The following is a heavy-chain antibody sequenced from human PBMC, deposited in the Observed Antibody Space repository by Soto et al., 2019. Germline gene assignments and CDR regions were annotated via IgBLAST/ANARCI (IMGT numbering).Heavy chain of an antibody. CDR1: GDSITSPNFY. Sequence: QLQLQESGPGLVKPSETLSLTCSVSGDSITSPNFYWGWIRQPPGKGLEWIGSIYYNGGTFYNPSLRSPVTISMAMSKNPFSLSRTSVAATDPYVYFCASRNVSDYDVWSGPCDPWGQGTVVTVSS. CDR3: ASRNVSDYDVWSGPCDP. CDR2: IYYNGGT. D-gene: IGHD3-3*01. V-gene: IGHV4-39*01. J-gene: IGHJ5*02.